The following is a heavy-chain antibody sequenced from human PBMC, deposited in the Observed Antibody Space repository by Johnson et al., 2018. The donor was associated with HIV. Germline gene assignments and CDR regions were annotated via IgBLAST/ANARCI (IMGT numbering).Heavy chain of an antibody. Sequence: MLLVESGGGLVQPGGSLRLSCAASGFTFDDYGMSWVRQGPGKGLEWVSVIYSGGSTYYADSVKGRFTISRDNSKNTLFLQMDSLRADDTAVYYCAREGVSGSYYDAFDLWGQGTMVTVSS. D-gene: IGHD1-26*01. CDR1: GFTFDDYG. J-gene: IGHJ3*01. CDR2: IYSGGST. CDR3: AREGVSGSYYDAFDL. V-gene: IGHV3-66*02.